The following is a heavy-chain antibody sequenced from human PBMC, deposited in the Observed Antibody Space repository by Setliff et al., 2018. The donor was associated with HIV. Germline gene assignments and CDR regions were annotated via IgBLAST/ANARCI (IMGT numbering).Heavy chain of an antibody. D-gene: IGHD6-19*01. CDR3: ARDLYSSGWHYGKNGFDI. J-gene: IGHJ3*02. CDR1: GFTFSTYN. Sequence: PGGSLRLSCAASGFTFSTYNMYWVRQAPGKGLEWVSSISSSSGYIYYTDSVKGRFTISRDNAKSSLYLQMNSLRAEDTAVYYCARDLYSSGWHYGKNGFDIWGQGTMVTVSS. V-gene: IGHV3-21*01. CDR2: ISSSSGYI.